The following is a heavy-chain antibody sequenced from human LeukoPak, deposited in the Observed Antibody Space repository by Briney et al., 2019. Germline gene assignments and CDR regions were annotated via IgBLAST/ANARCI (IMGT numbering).Heavy chain of an antibody. J-gene: IGHJ4*02. CDR2: ISAYNGNT. D-gene: IGHD6-13*01. CDR1: GYTLSNYA. CDR3: AREGISAAGGLDY. Sequence: ASVKVSCKASGYTLSNYAMSWVRQAPGQGLEWMGWISAYNGNTKYGEKFQGRVTMTTDTSTSTAYMELRSLRSDDTAVYYCAREGISAAGGLDYWGQGTLVTVSS. V-gene: IGHV1-18*01.